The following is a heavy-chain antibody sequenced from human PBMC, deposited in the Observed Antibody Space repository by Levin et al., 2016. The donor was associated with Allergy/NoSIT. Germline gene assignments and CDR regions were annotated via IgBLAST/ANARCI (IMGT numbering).Heavy chain of an antibody. V-gene: IGHV5-51*01. D-gene: IGHD3-22*01. CDR2: IYPGDSDT. J-gene: IGHJ6*02. Sequence: VRQAPGKGLEWMGIIYPGDSDTRYSPSFQGQVTISADKSISTAYLQWSSLKASDTAMYYCARQAYYYDSSGYYWGYYYYGMDVWGQGTTVTVSS. CDR3: ARQAYYYDSSGYYWGYYYYGMDV.